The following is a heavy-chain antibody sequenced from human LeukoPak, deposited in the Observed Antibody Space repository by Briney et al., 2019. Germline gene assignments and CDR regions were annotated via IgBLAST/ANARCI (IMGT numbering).Heavy chain of an antibody. D-gene: IGHD3-22*01. CDR1: GFTFSSYG. Sequence: GGSLRLSCAASGFTFSSYGMHWVRQAPGKGLEWVSAISGSGGSTYYADSVKGRFTISRDNSKNTLYLQMNSLRAEDTAVYYCAKDRTRRGHYYDSSGYTQDAFDIWGQGTMVTVSS. V-gene: IGHV3-23*01. CDR3: AKDRTRRGHYYDSSGYTQDAFDI. J-gene: IGHJ3*02. CDR2: ISGSGGST.